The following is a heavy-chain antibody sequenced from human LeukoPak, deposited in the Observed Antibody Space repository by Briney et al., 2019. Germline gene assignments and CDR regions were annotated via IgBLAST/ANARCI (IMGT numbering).Heavy chain of an antibody. V-gene: IGHV1-69*05. Sequence: GASVKVSCKASGGTFSSYAISWVRQAPGQGLEWMGGITPIFGTANYAQKFQGRVTITTDESTSTAYMELSSLRSEDTAVYYCARAGLHFPRDDFWSGYADPYYFDYWGQGTLVTASS. CDR2: ITPIFGTA. CDR3: ARAGLHFPRDDFWSGYADPYYFDY. CDR1: GGTFSSYA. J-gene: IGHJ4*02. D-gene: IGHD3-3*01.